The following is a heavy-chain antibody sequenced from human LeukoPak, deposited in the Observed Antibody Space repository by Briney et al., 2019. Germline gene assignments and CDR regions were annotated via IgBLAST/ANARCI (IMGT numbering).Heavy chain of an antibody. CDR1: GYTFISYY. CDR2: IRSKANSYAT. CDR3: TRPGIADRIGDYYYYYMDV. J-gene: IGHJ6*03. V-gene: IGHV3-73*01. D-gene: IGHD6-13*01. Sequence: KVSCKTSGYTFISYYMHWVRQASGKGLEWVGRIRSKANSYATAYAASVKGRFTISRDDSKNTAYLQMNSLKTEDTAVYYCTRPGIADRIGDYYYYYMDVWGKGTTVTVSS.